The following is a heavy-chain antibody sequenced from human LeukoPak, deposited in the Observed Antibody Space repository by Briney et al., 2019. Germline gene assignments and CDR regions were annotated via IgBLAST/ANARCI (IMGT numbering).Heavy chain of an antibody. CDR2: IYTSGST. V-gene: IGHV4-4*07. CDR1: GGSISSYY. CDR3: ARGGFPWTGGYFQH. Sequence: PSETLSLTCTVSGGSISSYYWSWIRQPAGKGLEWIGRIYTSGSTNYNPSLKSRVTMSVDTSKNQFSLKLSSVTVADTAVYYCARGGFPWTGGYFQHWGQGTLVTVSS. J-gene: IGHJ1*01. D-gene: IGHD1-1*01.